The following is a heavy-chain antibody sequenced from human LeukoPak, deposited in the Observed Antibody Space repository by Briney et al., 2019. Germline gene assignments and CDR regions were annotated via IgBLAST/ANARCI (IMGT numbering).Heavy chain of an antibody. J-gene: IGHJ3*02. D-gene: IGHD6-13*01. Sequence: SSETLSLTCTVSGGSISTSNYYWSWIRQPPGKGLEWIGEINHSGSTNYNPSLKSRVTISVDTSKNQFSLKLSSVTAADTAVYYCARGSRGRRLAAAGTGAFDIWGQGTMVTVSS. CDR2: INHSGST. CDR3: ARGSRGRRLAAAGTGAFDI. V-gene: IGHV4-39*07. CDR1: GGSISTSNYY.